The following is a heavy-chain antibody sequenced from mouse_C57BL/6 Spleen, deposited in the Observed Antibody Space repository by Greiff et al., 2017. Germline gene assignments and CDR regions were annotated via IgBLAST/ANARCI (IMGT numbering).Heavy chain of an antibody. CDR3: ARSLRAAHYFDY. Sequence: EVQLQQSGPELVKPGASVTISCKASGYTFTDYYMNWVKQSHGKSLEWIGDINPNNGGTSYNQKFKGKATLTVDKSSSTAYMERRSLTSDDAAVYYCARSLRAAHYFDYWGQGTTLTVSS. J-gene: IGHJ2*01. V-gene: IGHV1-26*01. D-gene: IGHD2-12*01. CDR1: GYTFTDYY. CDR2: INPNNGGT.